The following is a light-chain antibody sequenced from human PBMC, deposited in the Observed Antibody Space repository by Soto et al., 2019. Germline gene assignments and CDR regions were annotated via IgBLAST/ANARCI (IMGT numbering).Light chain of an antibody. V-gene: IGKV3-20*01. CDR1: QTVSTNY. CDR2: DAS. CDR3: QLYGASPKT. Sequence: EIVLTQSPGTLSLSPGERATLSCRASQTVSTNYLAWYQQKPGQAPRLLIFDASTRATGIPDRFTGSGSGTDFTLTISRLGPEDFAVYYCQLYGASPKTFGQGTKVEIK. J-gene: IGKJ1*01.